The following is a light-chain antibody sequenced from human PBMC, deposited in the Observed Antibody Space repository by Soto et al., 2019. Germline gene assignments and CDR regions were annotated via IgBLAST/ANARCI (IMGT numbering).Light chain of an antibody. J-gene: IGLJ1*01. Sequence: QSALTQPASVSGSPGQSITISCTGTSSDVGSYNLVSWYQQHPGKAPKLMIYEVSKRPSGVSNRFSGSKSGNTASLTISGLQAEDEADYYCCSYAGSSTFAVFGTGNKLTVL. CDR3: CSYAGSSTFAV. CDR2: EVS. CDR1: SSDVGSYNL. V-gene: IGLV2-23*02.